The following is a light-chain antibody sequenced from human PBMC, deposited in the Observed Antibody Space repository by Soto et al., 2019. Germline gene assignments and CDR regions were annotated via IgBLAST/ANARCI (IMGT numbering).Light chain of an antibody. J-gene: IGLJ1*01. CDR2: EVS. CDR1: TSDVGAYNY. V-gene: IGLV2-14*01. CDR3: SSKTSSSSPFV. Sequence: QSVLTQPASVSGSPGQSITISCTGSTSDVGAYNYVSWYKHHPGQAPQLMIYEVSNRPSGVSNRFSGSKSVNTASLTISVLQADDEGDYYCSSKTSSSSPFVFGTGTKVTVL.